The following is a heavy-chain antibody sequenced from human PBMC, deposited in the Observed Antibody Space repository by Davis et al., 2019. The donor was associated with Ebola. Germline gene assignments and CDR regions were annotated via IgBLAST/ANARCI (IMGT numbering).Heavy chain of an antibody. J-gene: IGHJ6*02. CDR3: AREDAQGLYYYYGMDV. CDR1: GFTFSSYW. CDR2: INSDGSST. Sequence: GESLKISCAASGFTFSSYWMHWVRQAPGKGLVWVSRINSDGSSTSYADSVKGRFTISRDNSKNTLYLQMNSLRAEDTAVYYCAREDAQGLYYYYGMDVWGQGTSVTVSS. V-gene: IGHV3-74*01.